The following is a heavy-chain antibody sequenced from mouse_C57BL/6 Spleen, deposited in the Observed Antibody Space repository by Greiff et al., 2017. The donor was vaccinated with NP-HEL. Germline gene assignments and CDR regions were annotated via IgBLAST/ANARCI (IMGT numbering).Heavy chain of an antibody. J-gene: IGHJ2*01. CDR3: ARLGYFDY. V-gene: IGHV5-17*01. CDR1: GFTFSDYG. Sequence: EVHLVESGGGLVKPGGSLKLSCAASGFTFSDYGMHWVRQAPEKGLEWVAHISSGSSTIYYADTVKGRFTISRDNAKNTLFLQMTSLRSEDTAMYYCARLGYFDYWGQGTTLTVSS. CDR2: ISSGSSTI. D-gene: IGHD4-1*01.